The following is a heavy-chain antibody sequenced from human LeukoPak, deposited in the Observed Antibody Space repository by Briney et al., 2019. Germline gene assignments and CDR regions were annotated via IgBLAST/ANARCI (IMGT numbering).Heavy chain of an antibody. D-gene: IGHD3-22*01. CDR2: IYYSGST. J-gene: IGHJ3*02. Sequence: PSETLSLTCTVSGGSISSSSYSWGCIRQPPGKGLEWSGSIYYSGSTNYNPSLESRVTISVDTSKNQFSLKLSSVTAADTAVYYCARHADSSGYLDAFDIWGQGTTVTVSS. CDR3: ARHADSSGYLDAFDI. CDR1: GGSISSSSYS. V-gene: IGHV4-39*01.